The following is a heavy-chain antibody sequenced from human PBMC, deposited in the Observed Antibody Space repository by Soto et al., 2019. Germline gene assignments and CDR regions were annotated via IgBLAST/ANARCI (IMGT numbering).Heavy chain of an antibody. V-gene: IGHV4-59*08. CDR1: GGSISSYY. CDR3: ARHDDYYGSGSYYDY. D-gene: IGHD3-10*01. Sequence: SETLSLTCTVSGGSISSYYWSWIRQPPGKGLEWIGYIYYSGSTNYNPSLKSRVTISVDTSKNQFSLKPSSVTAADTAVYYCARHDDYYGSGSYYDYWGQGTLDTV. J-gene: IGHJ4*02. CDR2: IYYSGST.